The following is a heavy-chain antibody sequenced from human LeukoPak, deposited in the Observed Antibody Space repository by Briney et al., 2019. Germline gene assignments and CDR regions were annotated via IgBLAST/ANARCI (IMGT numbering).Heavy chain of an antibody. J-gene: IGHJ4*02. V-gene: IGHV3-23*01. CDR3: AKDRSIGTYYTFDH. Sequence: GRSLRLSCAASGFTFDDYAMTWVRQAPGKGLEWVATISGSGVMTYYADSVKGRFTVSGDHSKNTLYLQMSSLTAADTAVYYCAKDRSIGTYYTFDHWGQGTLVTVSS. CDR2: ISGSGVMT. CDR1: GFTFDDYA. D-gene: IGHD1-26*01.